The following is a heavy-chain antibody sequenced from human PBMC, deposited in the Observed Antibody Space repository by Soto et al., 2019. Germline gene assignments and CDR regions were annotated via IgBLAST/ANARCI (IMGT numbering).Heavy chain of an antibody. CDR2: IKQDGSEK. D-gene: IGHD6-19*01. J-gene: IGHJ4*02. V-gene: IGHV3-7*01. Sequence: ESGGGLVQPGGSLRLSCAASGFTFSTFWMSWVRQAPGKGLEWVANIKQDGSEKYYVDSVKGRFTISRDDAKNSLYLQMNSLRAEDTAIYYCARNPWGVAGTDYWGQGTLVTVSS. CDR1: GFTFSTFW. CDR3: ARNPWGVAGTDY.